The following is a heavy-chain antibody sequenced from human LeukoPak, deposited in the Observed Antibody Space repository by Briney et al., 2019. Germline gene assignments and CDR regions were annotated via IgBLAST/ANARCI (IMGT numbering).Heavy chain of an antibody. CDR2: INPDGTST. J-gene: IGHJ4*02. Sequence: GGSLRLSCATSGFIFSSYWIHWVRQAPGKGLVWVSRINPDGTSTIYADSVKGRFTISRDNAKNTLYLQMNSLRAEDTAVYYCARDVLWGQGTLVTVSP. CDR3: ARDVL. CDR1: GFIFSSYW. V-gene: IGHV3-74*01.